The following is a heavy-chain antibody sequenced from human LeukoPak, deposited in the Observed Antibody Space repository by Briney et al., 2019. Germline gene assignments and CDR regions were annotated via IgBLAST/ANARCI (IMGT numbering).Heavy chain of an antibody. V-gene: IGHV3-30*04. CDR2: ILYDGSEK. D-gene: IGHD6-19*01. Sequence: GGSLRLSCAASGFTFSRHPMHWVRQAPGKGLEWVAVILYDGSEKYYTESVKGRFTISRDNSKNTLYLQMDSLRPEDTAVYYCAKDPRTGAVSGIFYFDYWGQGTLLTVSS. J-gene: IGHJ4*02. CDR3: AKDPRTGAVSGIFYFDY. CDR1: GFTFSRHP.